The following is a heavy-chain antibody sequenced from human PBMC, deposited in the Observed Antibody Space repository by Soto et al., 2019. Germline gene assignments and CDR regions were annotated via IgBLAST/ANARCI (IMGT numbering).Heavy chain of an antibody. CDR2: IVVGSGNT. CDR3: ARGGDIVVVAADYGMDV. Sequence: ASVKVSCKASGFTFTSSAVQWVRQARGQRLEWIGWIVVGSGNTNYAQKFQERVTNTRDTSASTAYMELSSLRSEDTAVYYCARGGDIVVVAADYGMDVWGQGTTVTVSS. D-gene: IGHD2-15*01. CDR1: GFTFTSSA. J-gene: IGHJ6*02. V-gene: IGHV1-58*01.